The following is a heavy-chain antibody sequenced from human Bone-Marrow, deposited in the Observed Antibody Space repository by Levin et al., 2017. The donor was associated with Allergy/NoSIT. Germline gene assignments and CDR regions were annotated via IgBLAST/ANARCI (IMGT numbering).Heavy chain of an antibody. CDR1: GGSITSNSHY. CDR3: ARRSEYDVLTGYYDDH. V-gene: IGHV4-39*01. D-gene: IGHD3-9*01. CDR2: IFYRGST. Sequence: GSLRLSCTVSGGSITSNSHYWGWIRQPPGKGLEWIGSIFYRGSTYYNPSLKSPVAISVDTSKNQFSLKLSSVTAADTAVYYCARRSEYDVLTGYYDDHWGQGTLVTVSS. J-gene: IGHJ5*02.